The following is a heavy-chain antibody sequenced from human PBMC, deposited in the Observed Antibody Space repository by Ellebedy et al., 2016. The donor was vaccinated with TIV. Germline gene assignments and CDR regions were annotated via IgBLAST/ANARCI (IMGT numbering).Heavy chain of an antibody. J-gene: IGHJ4*02. V-gene: IGHV4-39*01. Sequence: SETLSLTCTVSGGSISGTSYYWGWIRQPPGKGLEWIGSINDSGSTYYNPSLKSRVTISVDTSKNQFSLKVTSVTAADTAVFYCARHLRDYYGSGSYYRPFEYWGQGTLVTVSS. CDR2: INDSGST. CDR3: ARHLRDYYGSGSYYRPFEY. D-gene: IGHD3-10*01. CDR1: GGSISGTSYY.